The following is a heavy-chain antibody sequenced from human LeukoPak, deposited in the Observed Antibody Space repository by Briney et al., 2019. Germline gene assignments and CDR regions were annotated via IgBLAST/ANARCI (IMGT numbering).Heavy chain of an antibody. Sequence: SETLSLTCTVSGGSISSYYWSWIRQPPGKGLEWIGYIYYSGSTNYNPSLKSRVTIPVDTSKNQFSLKLSSVTAADTAVYYCARVLPMVRGVIIPHWGQGTLVTVSS. CDR3: ARVLPMVRGVIIPH. V-gene: IGHV4-59*01. J-gene: IGHJ4*02. CDR2: IYYSGST. CDR1: GGSISSYY. D-gene: IGHD3-10*01.